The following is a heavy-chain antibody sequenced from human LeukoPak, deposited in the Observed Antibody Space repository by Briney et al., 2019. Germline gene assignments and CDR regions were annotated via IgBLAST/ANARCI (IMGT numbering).Heavy chain of an antibody. D-gene: IGHD4-17*01. V-gene: IGHV3-30*18. CDR3: AKEGVGDYEADY. CDR1: GFTFSSYG. CDR2: ISYDGSNK. Sequence: GGSLRLSCAASGFTFSSYGMHWVRQAPGKGLEWVAVISYDGSNKYYADSVKGRFTISRDNSKNTLYLQMNSLRAEDTAVYYRAKEGVGDYEADYWGQGTLVTVSS. J-gene: IGHJ4*02.